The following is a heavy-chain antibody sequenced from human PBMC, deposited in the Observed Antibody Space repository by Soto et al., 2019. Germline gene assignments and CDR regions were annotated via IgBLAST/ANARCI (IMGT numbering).Heavy chain of an antibody. CDR1: GYSFTSYW. D-gene: IGHD2-15*01. CDR3: ARSPAGGCPTNYFYYGMDV. CDR2: IYPGDSDT. Sequence: TGETLKISCKGSGYSFTSYWIGWVRQMPGKGLEWMGIIYPGDSDTRYSPSFQGQVTISADKSISTAYLQWSSLKASDTAMYYCARSPAGGCPTNYFYYGMDVWGQGTTVTVSS. V-gene: IGHV5-51*01. J-gene: IGHJ6*02.